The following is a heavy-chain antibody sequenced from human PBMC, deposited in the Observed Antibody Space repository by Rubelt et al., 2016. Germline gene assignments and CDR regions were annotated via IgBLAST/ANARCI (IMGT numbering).Heavy chain of an antibody. CDR1: GGSISNSLHY. J-gene: IGHJ4*02. CDR3: ARQVRVLYDSDD. CDR2: IYYNGNT. D-gene: IGHD3-16*01. Sequence: QLQLRESGPGLVKPSETLSLTCSVSGGSISNSLHYCGWIRQPPGKGLEWIGTIYYNGNTYYVPSLMSRLTLSVDTSKNSFSLKLGSVTAAETAVDDCARQVRVLYDSDDWGQGTLVTVSS. V-gene: IGHV4-39*01.